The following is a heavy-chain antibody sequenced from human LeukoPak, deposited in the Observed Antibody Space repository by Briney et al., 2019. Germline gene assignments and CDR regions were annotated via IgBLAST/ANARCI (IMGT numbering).Heavy chain of an antibody. CDR3: AREREWLL. CDR1: GASIRGSY. V-gene: IGHV4-59*12. D-gene: IGHD3-3*01. Sequence: SETLSLTCNVSGASIRGSYWSWIRQPPGKGLEWIGYIYHSGSTYYNPSLKSRVTISVDRSKNQFSLKLSSVTAADTAVYYCAREREWLLWGQGTLVTVSS. CDR2: IYHSGST. J-gene: IGHJ4*02.